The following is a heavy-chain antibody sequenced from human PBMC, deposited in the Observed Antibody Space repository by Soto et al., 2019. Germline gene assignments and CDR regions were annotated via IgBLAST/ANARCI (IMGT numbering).Heavy chain of an antibody. CDR3: ATSSYYYYYGMDV. CDR2: INPGDSDT. J-gene: IGHJ6*02. Sequence: PGESLKISCEGSGFNFSQYKIGWVRQMPGKGLEWMGIINPGDSDTRYSPSFQGQVTISADKSISTAYLQWSTLKASDTATYYCATSSYYYYYGMDVWGQGTTVTVSS. V-gene: IGHV5-51*01. CDR1: GFNFSQYK.